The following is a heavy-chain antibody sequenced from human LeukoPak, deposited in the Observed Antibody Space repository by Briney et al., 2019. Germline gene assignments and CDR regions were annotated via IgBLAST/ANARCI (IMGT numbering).Heavy chain of an antibody. CDR2: INPNSGGT. Sequence: GASVKVFCKASGYTFTGYYMHWVRQAPGQGLEWMGWINPNSGGTNYAQKFQGRVTMTRDTSISTAYMELSRLRSDDTAVYYCARALPYSSSIDYWGQGTLVTVSS. CDR3: ARALPYSSSIDY. V-gene: IGHV1-2*02. CDR1: GYTFTGYY. J-gene: IGHJ4*02. D-gene: IGHD6-13*01.